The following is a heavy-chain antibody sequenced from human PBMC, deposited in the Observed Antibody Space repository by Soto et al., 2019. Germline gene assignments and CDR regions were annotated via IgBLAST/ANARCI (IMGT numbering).Heavy chain of an antibody. V-gene: IGHV1-24*01. CDR2: FDPEDGET. J-gene: IGHJ4*02. CDR3: ATPRIQLWYQSRHYYFDY. D-gene: IGHD5-18*01. Sequence: QVQLVQFGAEVKKPGASVKVSCKVSGYTLTELSMHWVRQAPGKGLEWMGGFDPEDGETIYAQKFQGRVTMTEDTSTDTAYMELSSLRSEDTAVYYCATPRIQLWYQSRHYYFDYWGQGTLVTVSS. CDR1: GYTLTELS.